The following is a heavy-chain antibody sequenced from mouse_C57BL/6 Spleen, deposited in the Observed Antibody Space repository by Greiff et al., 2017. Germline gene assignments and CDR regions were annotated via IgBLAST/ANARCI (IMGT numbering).Heavy chain of an antibody. J-gene: IGHJ3*01. CDR3: ARPLYDYDRFAY. Sequence: EVQVVESGGDLVKPGGSLKLSCAASGFTFSSYGMSWVRQTPDKRLEWVATISSGGSYTYYPDSVKGRFTISRDNAKNTLYLQMSSLKSEDTAMYYCARPLYDYDRFAYWGQGTLVTVSA. CDR1: GFTFSSYG. V-gene: IGHV5-6*01. CDR2: ISSGGSYT. D-gene: IGHD2-4*01.